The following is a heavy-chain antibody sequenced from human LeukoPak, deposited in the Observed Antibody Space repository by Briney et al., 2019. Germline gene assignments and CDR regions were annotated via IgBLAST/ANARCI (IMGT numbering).Heavy chain of an antibody. J-gene: IGHJ4*02. V-gene: IGHV4-34*01. CDR3: ARGLSGWYSIGY. CDR2: INHSGST. D-gene: IGHD6-19*01. CDR1: GGSLSGYY. Sequence: SDTLSLTCAVYGGSLSGYYWSWIRQPPGKGLEWIGEINHSGSTNYNPSPKSRVTISVDTSKTHFSLKLSSVTAADTAVYYCARGLSGWYSIGYWGQGTLVTVSS.